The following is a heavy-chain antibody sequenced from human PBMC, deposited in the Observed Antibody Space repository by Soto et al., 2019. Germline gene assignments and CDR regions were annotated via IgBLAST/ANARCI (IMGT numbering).Heavy chain of an antibody. Sequence: EVQLVQSGGGVVRPGGSLRLSCSASGFTFNNFALYWVRQTPGKRLEYVSGISGDGQKTNYADSVKGRFTISRVNSNNTLYLQRNSLKPEDTAVFYCGRGSISAALRPSSFWYWGQEPWSPSPQ. CDR2: ISGDGQKT. CDR1: GFTFNNFA. J-gene: IGHJ4*01. D-gene: IGHD2-2*01. CDR3: GRGSISAALRPSSFWY. V-gene: IGHV3-64D*08.